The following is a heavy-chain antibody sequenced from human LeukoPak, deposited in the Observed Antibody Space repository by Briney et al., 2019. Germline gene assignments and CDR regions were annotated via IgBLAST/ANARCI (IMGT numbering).Heavy chain of an antibody. J-gene: IGHJ5*02. CDR3: ARHGTNDYGDENWFDP. V-gene: IGHV4-59*08. CDR2: IYYSGST. Sequence: SETLSLTCTVSGGSLSSYYWSWIRQPPGKGLEWIGYIYYSGSTNYNPSLKSRVTISVDTSKNQFSLKLSSVTAADTAVYYCARHGTNDYGDENWFDPWGQGTLVTVSS. D-gene: IGHD4-17*01. CDR1: GGSLSSYY.